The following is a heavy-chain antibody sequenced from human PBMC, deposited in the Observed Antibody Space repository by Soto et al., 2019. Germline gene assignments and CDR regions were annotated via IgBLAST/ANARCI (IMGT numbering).Heavy chain of an antibody. CDR3: AKEWSDARTREKCGLVNY. J-gene: IGHJ4*02. V-gene: IGHV3-23*01. Sequence: EVQLLESGGDLAQPGGSLRLSCAASGFTFSSYVMTWVRQAPGKGLEWVSTISSSGTSTYYADSVEGRFTISRDNSKSTLYLQMNSLRAEDTAVYYCAKEWSDARTREKCGLVNYWGQGTLVTVSS. CDR2: ISSSGTST. D-gene: IGHD2-8*01. CDR1: GFTFSSYV.